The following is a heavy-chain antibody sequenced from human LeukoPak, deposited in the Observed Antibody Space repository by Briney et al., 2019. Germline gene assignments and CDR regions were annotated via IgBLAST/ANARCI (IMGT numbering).Heavy chain of an antibody. V-gene: IGHV3-30-3*01. CDR2: ISYDGSNK. J-gene: IGHJ6*02. D-gene: IGHD2-21*01. CDR1: GFTFSSYA. CDR3: ARVHTVYYYYYGMDV. Sequence: PGGSLRLSCAASGFTFSSYAMHWVRQAPGKGLEWVAVISYDGSNKYYADSVKGRFTISRDNSKNTLYLQMNSLRAEDTAVYYCARVHTVYYYYYGMDVWGQGTTVTVSS.